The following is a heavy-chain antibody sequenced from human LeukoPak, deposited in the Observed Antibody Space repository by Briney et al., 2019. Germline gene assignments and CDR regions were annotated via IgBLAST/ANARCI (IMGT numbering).Heavy chain of an antibody. J-gene: IGHJ4*02. D-gene: IGHD2-2*02. V-gene: IGHV3-23*01. Sequence: PGGSQRLSCAASGLTFSSYAMSWVRQAPGKGLEWVSAISGSGGSTYYADSVKGRFTISRDNSKNTLYLQMNSLRAEDTAVYYCAKVLGYCSSTSCYTFDYWGQGTLVTVSS. CDR1: GLTFSSYA. CDR3: AKVLGYCSSTSCYTFDY. CDR2: ISGSGGST.